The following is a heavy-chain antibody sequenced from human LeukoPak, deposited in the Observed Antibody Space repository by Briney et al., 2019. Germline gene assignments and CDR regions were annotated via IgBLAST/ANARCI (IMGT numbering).Heavy chain of an antibody. CDR3: ARDVGSSGWFDF. Sequence: PSETLSLTCTVSTNSISNYYWTWIRQPAGKGLEWIGRIYTSGKTNYNPSLKSRLTMSVDTSKSQFSLKLNSVTAADTAVYYCARDVGSSGWFDFWGQGTLVTVSS. V-gene: IGHV4-4*07. J-gene: IGHJ5*01. CDR1: TNSISNYY. CDR2: IYTSGKT. D-gene: IGHD6-19*01.